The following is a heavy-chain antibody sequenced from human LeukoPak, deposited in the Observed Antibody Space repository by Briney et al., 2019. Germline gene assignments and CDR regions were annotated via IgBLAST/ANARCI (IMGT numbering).Heavy chain of an antibody. V-gene: IGHV1-69*13. J-gene: IGHJ6*03. D-gene: IGHD6-13*01. CDR3: ARDDSSSWPLSYYYYMDV. CDR1: GGTFSSYA. Sequence: VASVKVSCKASGGTFSSYAISWVRQAPGQGLEWMGGIIPIFGTANYAQKFQGRVTITADESTSTAYMELSSLRSEDTAVYYCARDDSSSWPLSYYYYMDVWGKGTTVTVSS. CDR2: IIPIFGTA.